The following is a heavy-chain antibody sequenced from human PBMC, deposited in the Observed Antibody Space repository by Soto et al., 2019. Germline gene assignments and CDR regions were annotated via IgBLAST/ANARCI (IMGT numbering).Heavy chain of an antibody. CDR3: ARDRFADYSNYYFDY. J-gene: IGHJ4*02. D-gene: IGHD4-4*01. CDR1: GFTFSSYG. Sequence: GGSLRLSCAASGFTFSSYGMHWVRQAPGKGLEWVAVIWYDGSNKYYADSVKGRFTISRDNSKNTLYLQMNSLRAEDTAVYYCARDRFADYSNYYFDYWGQGTLVTVSS. CDR2: IWYDGSNK. V-gene: IGHV3-33*01.